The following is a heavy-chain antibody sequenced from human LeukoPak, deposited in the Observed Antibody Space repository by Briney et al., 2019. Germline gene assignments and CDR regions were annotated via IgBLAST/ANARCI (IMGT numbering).Heavy chain of an antibody. V-gene: IGHV3-23*01. J-gene: IGHJ4*02. D-gene: IGHD3-22*01. CDR2: ISDSGGST. Sequence: GGSLRLSCAVSGITLSNYGMSWVRQAPGKGREWDAGISDSGGSTNYADSVKGRFTISRDNPKNTLYLQMNSLRAEDTAVYFCARRGVVIRVILVGFHKEAFYFDSWGQGALVTVSS. CDR1: GITLSNYG. CDR3: ARRGVVIRVILVGFHKEAFYFDS.